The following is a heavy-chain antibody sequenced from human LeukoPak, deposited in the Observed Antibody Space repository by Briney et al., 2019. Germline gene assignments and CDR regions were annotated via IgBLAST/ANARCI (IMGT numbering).Heavy chain of an antibody. J-gene: IGHJ6*03. D-gene: IGHD3-22*01. Sequence: GGSLRLSCAASGFTFSSYSMNWVRQAPGKGLEWVSSISSSSSYIYYADSVKGRFTISRDNAKNSLYLQMNSLRAEDTAVYYCARKGAESDYYDSSGYYSGYYYYMDVWGKGTTVTVSS. CDR1: GFTFSSYS. CDR3: ARKGAESDYYDSSGYYSGYYYYMDV. CDR2: ISSSSSYI. V-gene: IGHV3-21*01.